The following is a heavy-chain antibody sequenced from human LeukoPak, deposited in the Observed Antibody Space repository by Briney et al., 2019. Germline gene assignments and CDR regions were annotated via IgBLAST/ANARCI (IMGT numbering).Heavy chain of an antibody. D-gene: IGHD3-16*01. CDR1: GFTFDDYA. J-gene: IGHJ6*03. Sequence: PGGSLRLSCAASGFTFDDYAMHWVRQAPGKGLEWVSGISGSGGSTYYADSVKGRFTISRDNSKNTLYLQMNSLRAGDTAVYYCAKGGIYYYYMDVWGKGTTVTVSS. CDR2: ISGSGGST. CDR3: AKGGIYYYYMDV. V-gene: IGHV3-23*01.